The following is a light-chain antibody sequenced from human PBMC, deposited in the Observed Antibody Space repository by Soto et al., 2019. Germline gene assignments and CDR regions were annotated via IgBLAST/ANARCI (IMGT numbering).Light chain of an antibody. CDR1: QGISNY. CDR3: QQYYRSSIT. J-gene: IGKJ5*01. CDR2: DAS. Sequence: DIQMTQSPSSLSASVGDRVTITCRASQGISNYLAWFQQKPGKAPKSLIYDASTLERGVPSRFSGTGSGTEFTLTISSLQPDDFATYYCQQYYRSSITFGQGTRLEIK. V-gene: IGKV1-16*01.